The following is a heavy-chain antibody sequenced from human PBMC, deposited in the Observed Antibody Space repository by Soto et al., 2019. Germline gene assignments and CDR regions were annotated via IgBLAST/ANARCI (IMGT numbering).Heavy chain of an antibody. J-gene: IGHJ3*02. CDR1: GFTFSSYG. Sequence: QVQLVESGGGVVQPGRSLRLSCAASGFTFSSYGMHWVRQAPGKGLEWVAVIWYDGSNKYYADSVKGRFTISRDNSKNTLYLQMNSLTAEDTAVYYCARDSGYRHSGGSFWVPPNAAFDIWGQGTMVTVSS. CDR3: ARDSGYRHSGGSFWVPPNAAFDI. D-gene: IGHD2-15*01. V-gene: IGHV3-33*01. CDR2: IWYDGSNK.